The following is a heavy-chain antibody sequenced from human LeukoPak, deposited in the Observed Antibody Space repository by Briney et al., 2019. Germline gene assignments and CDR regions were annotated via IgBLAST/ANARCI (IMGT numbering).Heavy chain of an antibody. Sequence: SETLSLTCTVSGGSISSSSYYWGWIRQPPGKGLEWIGSIYYSGSTCYNPSLKSRVTISVDTSKNQFSLKLSSVTAADTAVYYCARLARWLQLEVDYWGQGTLVTVSS. CDR3: ARLARWLQLEVDY. CDR1: GGSISSSSYY. D-gene: IGHD5-24*01. CDR2: IYYSGST. J-gene: IGHJ4*02. V-gene: IGHV4-39*07.